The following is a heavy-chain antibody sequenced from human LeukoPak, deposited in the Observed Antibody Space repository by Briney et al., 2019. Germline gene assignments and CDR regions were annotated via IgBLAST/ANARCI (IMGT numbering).Heavy chain of an antibody. CDR1: GYTFTSYG. D-gene: IGHD3-10*01. V-gene: IGHV1-18*01. CDR2: ISAYNGNT. J-gene: IGHJ6*02. CDR3: ARDPLRYYGLGSLYGMDV. Sequence: ASVKVSCKASGYTFTSYGISWVRQAPGQGLEWMGWISAYNGNTNYAQKLQGRVTMTTDTSTSTAYMELRSLRSDDTAVYYCARDPLRYYGLGSLYGMDVWGQGTTVTVSS.